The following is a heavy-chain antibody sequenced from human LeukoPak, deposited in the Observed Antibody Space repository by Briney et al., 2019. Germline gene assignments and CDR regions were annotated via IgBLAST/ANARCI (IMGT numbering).Heavy chain of an antibody. CDR3: ARPSPPGDGYNPCDY. CDR2: VSNDEKTK. J-gene: IGHJ4*02. Sequence: GRSLRLSCAASGFTFNNFAMHWFRQAPGKGLEWVAVVSNDEKTKYYADSVRGRFTISRDDSEDTVYLQMNSLRLEDTALYFCARPSPPGDGYNPCDYWGQGTLVTVSS. D-gene: IGHD5-24*01. CDR1: GFTFNNFA. V-gene: IGHV3-30*04.